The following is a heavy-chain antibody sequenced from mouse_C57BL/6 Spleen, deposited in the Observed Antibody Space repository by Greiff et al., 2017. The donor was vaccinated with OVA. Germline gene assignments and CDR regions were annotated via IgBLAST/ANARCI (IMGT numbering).Heavy chain of an antibody. Sequence: ESGPGLVKPSQSLSLTCSVPGYSITSGYYWNWIRQFPGNKLEWMGYISYDGSNNYNPSLKNRISITRDTSKNQFFLKLNSVTTEDTATYYCAREDYDRYFDVWGTGTTVTVSS. CDR1: GYSITSGYY. CDR2: ISYDGSN. CDR3: AREDYDRYFDV. J-gene: IGHJ1*03. D-gene: IGHD2-4*01. V-gene: IGHV3-6*01.